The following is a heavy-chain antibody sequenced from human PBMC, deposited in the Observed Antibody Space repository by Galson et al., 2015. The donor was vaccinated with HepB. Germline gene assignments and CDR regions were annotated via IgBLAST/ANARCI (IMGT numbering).Heavy chain of an antibody. Sequence: SVKVSCKASGGTFSSYTISWVRQAPGQGLEWLGRIIPIVGTPNYAQKFQGRITITADKSTNSSYMELSSLRSEDTAVYYGAREPITGTTPSLYYYYYSYMDVWGKGTTVTVSS. CDR1: GGTFSSYT. J-gene: IGHJ6*03. V-gene: IGHV1-69*08. D-gene: IGHD1-7*01. CDR3: AREPITGTTPSLYYYYYSYMDV. CDR2: IIPIVGTP.